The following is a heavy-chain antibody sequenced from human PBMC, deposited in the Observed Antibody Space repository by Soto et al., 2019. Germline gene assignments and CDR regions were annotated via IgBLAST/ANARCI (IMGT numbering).Heavy chain of an antibody. D-gene: IGHD3-3*01. V-gene: IGHV3-33*06. Sequence: PGGSLRLSCAASGFTFSSYGMHWVRQAPGKGLEWVAAIWGSGGNKYYADSVKGRFTISRDNSKNTLYLQMNSLRAEDTAVYYCAKDGGSSPYYDFWSGPLNWFDPWGQGTLVTISS. CDR3: AKDGGSSPYYDFWSGPLNWFDP. J-gene: IGHJ5*02. CDR1: GFTFSSYG. CDR2: IWGSGGNK.